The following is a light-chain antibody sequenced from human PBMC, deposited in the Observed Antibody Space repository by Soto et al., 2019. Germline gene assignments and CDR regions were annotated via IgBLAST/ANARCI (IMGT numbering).Light chain of an antibody. V-gene: IGLV2-14*01. CDR2: EVS. CDR1: SSDVGGYNY. CDR3: TSYTSISTWV. J-gene: IGLJ3*02. Sequence: QSALTQPASVSGSPGQSITISCTGTSSDVGGYNYVSWYQHHPGKAPKLMIYEVSYRPSGVSNRFSGSKSDSTASLTISGLQAEDEADYYCTSYTSISTWVFGGGTKLTVL.